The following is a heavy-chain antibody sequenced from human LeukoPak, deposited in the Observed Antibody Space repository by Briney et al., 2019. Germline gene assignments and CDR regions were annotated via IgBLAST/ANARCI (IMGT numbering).Heavy chain of an antibody. D-gene: IGHD3-22*01. CDR1: GFTFSRYT. CDR3: AKSRGYYYEKSGPADY. V-gene: IGHV3-30-3*02. CDR2: TSYDGSNK. Sequence: GGSLRLSCAASGFTFSRYTMHWVRQAPGKGLEWVTVTSYDGSNKYYADSVKGRFTISRDNSNNTLYLQMNSLRAEDTAVYYCAKSRGYYYEKSGPADYWGQGTLVTVSS. J-gene: IGHJ4*02.